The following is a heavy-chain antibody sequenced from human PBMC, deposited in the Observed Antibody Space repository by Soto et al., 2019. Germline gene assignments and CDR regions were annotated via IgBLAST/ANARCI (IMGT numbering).Heavy chain of an antibody. J-gene: IGHJ4*02. D-gene: IGHD3-22*01. V-gene: IGHV3-23*01. CDR2: INSVGSST. CDR1: GFSFSTYA. Sequence: PGGSLRLSCVVSGFSFSTYAMTWVRQAPGKGLEWVSTINSVGSSTYYANSVKGRFTISRDNSKNTLYLQMNSLRAEDTALYFCATPYSYDSSGYQGYFDYWGQGTLVTVSS. CDR3: ATPYSYDSSGYQGYFDY.